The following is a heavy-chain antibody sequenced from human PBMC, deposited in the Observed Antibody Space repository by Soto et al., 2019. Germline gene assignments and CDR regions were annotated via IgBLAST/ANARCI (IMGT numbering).Heavy chain of an antibody. CDR1: GFTFSSDW. D-gene: IGHD2-8*02. CDR2: INMDGSST. Sequence: EVQLVESGGGLVQPGASLRLSCAASGFTFSSDWMHWVRQAAGKGLVWVSRINMDGSSTNYADSVKGRFTISRDNAKNTLYLQMNSLRAEDTAVYYCARGPRGVYGNDYWGQGALVTVSS. CDR3: ARGPRGVYGNDY. J-gene: IGHJ4*02. V-gene: IGHV3-74*01.